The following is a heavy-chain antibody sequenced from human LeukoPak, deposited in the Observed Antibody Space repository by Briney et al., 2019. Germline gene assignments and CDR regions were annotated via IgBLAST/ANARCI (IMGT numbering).Heavy chain of an antibody. CDR3: ARVYLPAMYSSGSYYGMDV. CDR1: GFTFSSYA. J-gene: IGHJ6*02. D-gene: IGHD6-19*01. V-gene: IGHV3-30-3*01. CDR2: ISYDGSNK. Sequence: RALRLSCTASGFTFSSYAMHWVRQAPGKGLEWVAVISYDGSNKYYADSVKGRFTISRDNSKNTLYLQMNSLRAEDTAVYYCARVYLPAMYSSGSYYGMDVWGQGTTVTVS.